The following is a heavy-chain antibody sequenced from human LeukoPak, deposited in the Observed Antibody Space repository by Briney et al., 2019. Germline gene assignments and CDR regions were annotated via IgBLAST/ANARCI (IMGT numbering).Heavy chain of an antibody. CDR1: GFTFSTSI. J-gene: IGHJ6*04. V-gene: IGHV3-48*01. CDR2: ITSSSSPI. CDR3: AELGITMIGGV. Sequence: GGSLRPSCAASGFTFSTSIMSWVRQAPGKGLEWVSYITSSSSPIYYADSVKGRFTISRDNAKNSLYLQMNSLRAEDTAVYYCAELGITMIGGVWGKGTTVTISS. D-gene: IGHD3-10*02.